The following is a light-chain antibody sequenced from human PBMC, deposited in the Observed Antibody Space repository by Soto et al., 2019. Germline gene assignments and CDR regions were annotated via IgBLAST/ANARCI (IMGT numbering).Light chain of an antibody. CDR3: SSYAGSNRDV. CDR2: EVS. CDR1: SSDVGGYNY. J-gene: IGLJ1*01. Sequence: QSVLTQPPSASGSPGQSVTISCTGTSSDVGGYNYVSWYQQHPGKAPKLMFYEVSKRPSGVPDRFSGSKSGNTASLTVSGLQAEDEADYNCSSYAGSNRDVFGTGTKVTVL. V-gene: IGLV2-8*01.